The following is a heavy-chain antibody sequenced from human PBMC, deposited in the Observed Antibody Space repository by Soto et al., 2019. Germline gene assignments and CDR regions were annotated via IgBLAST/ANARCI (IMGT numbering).Heavy chain of an antibody. J-gene: IGHJ4*02. CDR1: GGSISSGGYY. Sequence: QVQLQESGPGLVKPSQTLSLTCTVSGGSISSGGYYWSWIRQHPGKGLEWIGYIYYSGSTYYNPSLKSRVTISVDTSKNQFSLKLSSVTAADTAVYYCARWITYYYGSGSYRPYYFDYWGQGTLVTVSS. D-gene: IGHD3-10*01. CDR3: ARWITYYYGSGSYRPYYFDY. CDR2: IYYSGST. V-gene: IGHV4-31*03.